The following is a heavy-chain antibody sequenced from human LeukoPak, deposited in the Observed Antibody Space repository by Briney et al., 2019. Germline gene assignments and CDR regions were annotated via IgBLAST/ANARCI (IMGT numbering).Heavy chain of an antibody. CDR1: GFTVSSYY. CDR3: ARDPVGINSGYDLDYFDY. J-gene: IGHJ4*02. D-gene: IGHD5-12*01. Sequence: PGGSLRLSCAASGFTVSSYYMSWVRQAPGKGLEWVANIKQDGSEKYYVDSVKGRFTISRDNAKNSLYLQMNSLRAEDTAVYYCARDPVGINSGYDLDYFDYWGQGTLVTVSS. V-gene: IGHV3-7*04. CDR2: IKQDGSEK.